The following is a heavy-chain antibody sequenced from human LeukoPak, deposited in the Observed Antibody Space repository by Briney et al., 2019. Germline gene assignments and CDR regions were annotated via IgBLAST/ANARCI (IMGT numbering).Heavy chain of an antibody. V-gene: IGHV3-66*01. CDR2: IYSGGST. D-gene: IGHD3-10*01. Sequence: PGGSLRLSCAASGFTFSTYAMSWVRQAPGKGLEWVSVIYSGGSTYYADSVKGRFTISRDNSKNTLYLQMNSLRAEDTAVYYCARGRSRGAFDIWGQGTMVTVSS. CDR1: GFTFSTYA. J-gene: IGHJ3*02. CDR3: ARGRSRGAFDI.